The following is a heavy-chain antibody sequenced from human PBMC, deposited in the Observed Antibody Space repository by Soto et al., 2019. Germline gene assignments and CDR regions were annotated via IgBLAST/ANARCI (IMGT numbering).Heavy chain of an antibody. J-gene: IGHJ4*02. CDR3: ARSTTMVRGVLDY. D-gene: IGHD3-10*01. CDR1: GFTFSSYS. V-gene: IGHV3-48*01. CDR2: ISSSSSTI. Sequence: EVQLVESGGGLVQPGGSLRLSCAASGFTFSSYSMNWVRQAPGKVLEWVSYISSSSSTIYYADYVKGRFNISRDNAKNSLYLQLNSLRAEDTAVYYCARSTTMVRGVLDYWGQGTLVTVSS.